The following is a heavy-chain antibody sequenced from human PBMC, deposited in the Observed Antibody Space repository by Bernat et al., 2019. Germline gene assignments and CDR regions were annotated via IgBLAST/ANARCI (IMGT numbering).Heavy chain of an antibody. CDR2: ISGSGATT. D-gene: IGHD2-15*01. J-gene: IGHJ4*02. Sequence: EVQLLESGGGLVQPGGSLRLSCAASGFTFSTYAMTWVRQAPGKGLEWVSVISGSGATTYYADSVKGRFTISRDNSKNTLYLQMNSLRAEDTAVYYCAKGGYCSGGSCYSGWVDYWGQGTLVTVSS. CDR1: GFTFSTYA. V-gene: IGHV3-23*01. CDR3: AKGGYCSGGSCYSGWVDY.